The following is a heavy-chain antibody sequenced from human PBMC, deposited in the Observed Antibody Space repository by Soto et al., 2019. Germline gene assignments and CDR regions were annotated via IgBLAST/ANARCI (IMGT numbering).Heavy chain of an antibody. J-gene: IGHJ6*02. CDR2: ISAYNGNT. V-gene: IGHV1-18*04. D-gene: IGHD5-12*01. Sequence: ASVKVSCKASGYTFSSYYIHWVRQAPGQGLEWIGRISAYNGNTNYAQKLQGRVTMTTDTSTSTAYMELRSLRSDDTAVYYCAREGLSGYSGYDLFGYYYYYGMDVWGQGATVTVSS. CDR1: GYTFSSYY. CDR3: AREGLSGYSGYDLFGYYYYYGMDV.